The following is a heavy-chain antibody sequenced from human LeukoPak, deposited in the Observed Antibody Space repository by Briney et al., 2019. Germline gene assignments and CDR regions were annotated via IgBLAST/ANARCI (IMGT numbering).Heavy chain of an antibody. CDR2: ISSSGGTT. CDR3: AKGRSDSYYDAFDI. D-gene: IGHD1-26*01. CDR1: GFTFNTYA. V-gene: IGHV3-23*01. J-gene: IGHJ3*02. Sequence: GGSLRLSCAASGFTFNTYAMSWVRQAPGKGLEWVSTISSSGGTTYYTGSVKGQFTISRDNSKKTLYLQMNSLRAEDTAVYYCAKGRSDSYYDAFDIWGQGTMVTVSS.